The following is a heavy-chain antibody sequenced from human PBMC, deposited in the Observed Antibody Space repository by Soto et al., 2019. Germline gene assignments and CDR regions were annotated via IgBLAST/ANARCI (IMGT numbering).Heavy chain of an antibody. CDR3: AKAHQQITMIVVVPTNKN. J-gene: IGHJ4*02. Sequence: SGGSLRLSCAASGFTLSSCGMHWVRQAPGKGLEWVAVISYDGSNKYYADSVKGRFTISRDNSKNTLYLQMNSLRAEDTAVYYCAKAHQQITMIVVVPTNKNWGQGTLVTVSS. CDR2: ISYDGSNK. CDR1: GFTLSSCG. D-gene: IGHD3-22*01. V-gene: IGHV3-30*18.